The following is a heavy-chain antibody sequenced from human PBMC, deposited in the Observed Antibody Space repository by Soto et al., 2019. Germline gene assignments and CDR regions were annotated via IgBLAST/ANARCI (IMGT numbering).Heavy chain of an antibody. D-gene: IGHD3-10*01. V-gene: IGHV1-3*01. J-gene: IGHJ5*02. CDR2: INAGNGNT. CDR3: ARNHYYGSGGNWFDP. CDR1: GYTFTSYA. Sequence: QVPLVQSGAEVKKPGASVKVSCKASGYTFTSYAMHWVRQAPGQRLEWMGWINAGNGNTKYSQKFQGRVTITRDTSASTAYMELSSLRSEDTAVYYCARNHYYGSGGNWFDPWGQGTLVTVSS.